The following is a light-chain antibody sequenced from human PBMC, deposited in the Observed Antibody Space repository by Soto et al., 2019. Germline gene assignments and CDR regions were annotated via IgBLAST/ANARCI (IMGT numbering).Light chain of an antibody. Sequence: IRITQSPSSLSASTGDRVTITCRASQSISSWLAWYQQKPGKAPKLLIYDASSLESGVPSRFSGSGSGTEFTLTISSLQPDDFATYYCQQYNSYPWTFGQGTKVDIK. CDR2: DAS. CDR1: QSISSW. V-gene: IGKV1-5*01. J-gene: IGKJ1*01. CDR3: QQYNSYPWT.